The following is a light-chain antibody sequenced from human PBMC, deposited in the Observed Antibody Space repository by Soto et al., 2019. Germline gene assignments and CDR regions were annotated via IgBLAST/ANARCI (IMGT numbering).Light chain of an antibody. CDR1: NIGNKN. CDR3: QVWASSSHRYV. V-gene: IGLV3-21*02. CDR2: DDS. Sequence: SYELTQPPSVSVAPGQTARLTCGGNNIGNKNVHWYQQKPGQAPLPVVYDDSDRPSGIPERFSGSNSGNTATLIISRVEAGDEADYYCQVWASSSHRYVFATGTKVTVL. J-gene: IGLJ1*01.